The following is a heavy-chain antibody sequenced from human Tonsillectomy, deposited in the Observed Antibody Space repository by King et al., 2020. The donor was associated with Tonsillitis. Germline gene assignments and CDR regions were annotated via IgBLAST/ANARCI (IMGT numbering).Heavy chain of an antibody. CDR1: GGSITSNSYY. J-gene: IGHJ3*02. CDR3: SRRNLTFHAFDI. D-gene: IGHD2/OR15-2a*01. Sequence: QLQESGPGLVKPSETLSLSCSVSGGSITSNSYYWAWIRQPPGKTLEWIGSISYSGTPFYNPSLKSRVTMSVDTSKEQFSLKMSSVTAADTAVYYCSRRNLTFHAFDIRGQGTRVTVSS. CDR2: ISYSGTP. V-gene: IGHV4-39*01.